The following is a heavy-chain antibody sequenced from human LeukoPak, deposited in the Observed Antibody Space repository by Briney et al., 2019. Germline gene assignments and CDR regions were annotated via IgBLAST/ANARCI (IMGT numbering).Heavy chain of an antibody. J-gene: IGHJ3*02. CDR3: ARRSDLDAFDI. V-gene: IGHV3-23*01. Sequence: GGSLRLSCAASGFTFSSYAMSWVRQAPGKGLEWVSAISGSGGSTYYADSVKGRFTISRDNAKNSLYLQMNSLRAEDTAVYYCARRSDLDAFDIWGQGTMVTVSS. CDR2: ISGSGGST. CDR1: GFTFSSYA.